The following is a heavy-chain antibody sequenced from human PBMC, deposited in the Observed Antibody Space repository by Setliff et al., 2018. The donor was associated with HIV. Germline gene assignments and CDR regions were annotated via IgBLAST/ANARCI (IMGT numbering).Heavy chain of an antibody. V-gene: IGHV1-2*04. J-gene: IGHJ1*01. Sequence: VASVKVSCKASEYTFTGYYMHWVRQAPGQGLEWMGWINPNTGGTNYAQKFQGWVTMTRDTSISTAYMEVSRLRPDDTAVYYCARNHQPGSPLAEGCFQHWGQGTLVTVSS. CDR1: EYTFTGYY. CDR2: INPNTGGT. CDR3: ARNHQPGSPLAEGCFQH. D-gene: IGHD6-25*01.